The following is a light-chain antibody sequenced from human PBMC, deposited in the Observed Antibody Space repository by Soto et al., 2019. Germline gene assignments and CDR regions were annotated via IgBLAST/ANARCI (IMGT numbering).Light chain of an antibody. V-gene: IGKV3-15*01. CDR1: QSVSSN. J-gene: IGKJ2*01. CDR2: GAS. CDR3: QHYNNWPHT. Sequence: EIVMTQSPATLSVSPGERATLSCRASQSVSSNLAWYQQKPGQAPRLLIYGASTRATGIPARFSGSGSGTEFTLTISSLQSEDSAVYYCQHYNNWPHTFGQGTNLEI.